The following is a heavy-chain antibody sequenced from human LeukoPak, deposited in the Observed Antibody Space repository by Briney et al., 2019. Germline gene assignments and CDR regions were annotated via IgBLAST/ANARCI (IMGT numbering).Heavy chain of an antibody. V-gene: IGHV4-59*01. CDR1: GFSFNTYS. J-gene: IGHJ5*02. CDR2: IYYSGTT. D-gene: IGHD4-17*01. CDR3: VRSKSGTYGWFDP. Sequence: GSLRLSCAASGFSFNTYSMNWVRQPPGKGLEWIGYIYYSGTTNYNPSLRSRVTISVDTSKNQFSLKVNSVTAADTAVYYCVRSKSGTYGWFDPWGQGTLVTVSS.